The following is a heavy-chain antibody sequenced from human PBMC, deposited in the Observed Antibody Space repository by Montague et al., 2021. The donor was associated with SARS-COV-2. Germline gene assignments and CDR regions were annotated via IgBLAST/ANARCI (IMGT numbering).Heavy chain of an antibody. V-gene: IGHV3-21*01. CDR1: GFMFGTYT. CDR3: ARDRYSNDSSDY. J-gene: IGHJ4*02. D-gene: IGHD1-26*01. CDR2: ISSGSSLI. Sequence: SLRLSCAASGFMFGTYTMTWVRQAPGKGLEWVSSISSGSSLILYADSVKGRFTISRDNAENSLYLQMDSLRPEDTAVYYCARDRYSNDSSDYWGQGTLVTVSS.